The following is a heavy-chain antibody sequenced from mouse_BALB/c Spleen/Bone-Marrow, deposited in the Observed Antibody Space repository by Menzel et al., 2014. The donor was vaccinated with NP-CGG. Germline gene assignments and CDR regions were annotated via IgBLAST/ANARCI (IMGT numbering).Heavy chain of an antibody. CDR2: INPYNGDT. CDR1: GYSFTGYF. D-gene: IGHD1-1*01. Sequence: EVQLQQSGPELVKPGASVKISCKASGYSFTGYFMNWVMQSHGKSLEWNGRINPYNGDTFYNQKFKGKATLTVDKSSSTAHMELRSLASEDSAVYYCARSGYYGSSYFDYWGQGTTLTVSS. CDR3: ARSGYYGSSYFDY. V-gene: IGHV1-20*02. J-gene: IGHJ2*01.